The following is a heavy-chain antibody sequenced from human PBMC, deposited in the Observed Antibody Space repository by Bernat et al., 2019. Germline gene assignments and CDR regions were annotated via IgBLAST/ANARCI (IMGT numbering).Heavy chain of an antibody. CDR3: TRFPYDIEGAFDI. CDR2: IRSKANSYAT. D-gene: IGHD3-9*01. Sequence: VQMVESGGGVVQPGRSLTLSCAVSGFTFSGSAMHWVRQASGKGLEWVGRIRSKANSYATAYAASVKGRFTISRDDSKNTAYLQMNSLKTEDTAVYYCTRFPYDIEGAFDIWGQGTMVTVSS. J-gene: IGHJ3*02. V-gene: IGHV3-73*01. CDR1: GFTFSGSA.